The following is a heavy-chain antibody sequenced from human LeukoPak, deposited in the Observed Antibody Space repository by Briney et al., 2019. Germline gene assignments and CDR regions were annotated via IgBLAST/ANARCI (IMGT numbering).Heavy chain of an antibody. J-gene: IGHJ4*02. CDR1: GFTFSSYA. Sequence: PGGSLGLSCAASGFTFSSYAMSWVRQAPGKGLEWVSAISGSGGSTYYADSAKGRFTISRDNSKNTLYLQMNSLRAEDTAVYYCAKDREWLVLLDYWGQGTLVTVSS. CDR3: AKDREWLVLLDY. V-gene: IGHV3-23*01. D-gene: IGHD6-19*01. CDR2: ISGSGGST.